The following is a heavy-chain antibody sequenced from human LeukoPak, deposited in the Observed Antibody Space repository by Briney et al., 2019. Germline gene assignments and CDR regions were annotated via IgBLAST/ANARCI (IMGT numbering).Heavy chain of an antibody. J-gene: IGHJ4*02. CDR2: INPNSGGT. V-gene: IGHV1-2*02. CDR3: ASSSAGQWLEYYFDY. D-gene: IGHD6-19*01. Sequence: ASVKVSCKASGYTFTGYYMHWVRQAPGQGLEWMGWINPNSGGTNYAQKFQGRVTMTRDTSISTAYMELSRLRSDDTAVYYCASSSAGQWLEYYFDYWGQGTLVTVSS. CDR1: GYTFTGYY.